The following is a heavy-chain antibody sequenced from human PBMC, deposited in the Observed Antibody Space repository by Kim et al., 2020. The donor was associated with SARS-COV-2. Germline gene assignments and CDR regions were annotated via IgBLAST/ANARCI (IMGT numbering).Heavy chain of an antibody. CDR3: AKDISNYGDYLPYFDL. V-gene: IGHV3-30*18. Sequence: GGSLRLSCAASGFTFSSYGMHWVRQAPGKGLEWVAVISYDGSNKYYADSVKGRFAISRDNSKNTLYLQMNSLRAEDTAVYYCAKDISNYGDYLPYFDLWGRGTLVTVSS. J-gene: IGHJ2*01. D-gene: IGHD4-17*01. CDR2: ISYDGSNK. CDR1: GFTFSSYG.